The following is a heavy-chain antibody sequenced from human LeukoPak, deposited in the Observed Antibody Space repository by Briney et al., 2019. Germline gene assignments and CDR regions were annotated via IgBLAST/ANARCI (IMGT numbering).Heavy chain of an antibody. CDR3: AKGSVEQWPLDY. CDR2: ISYDGSNK. D-gene: IGHD6-19*01. CDR1: GFTFSSYA. V-gene: IGHV3-30*04. Sequence: GGSLRLSCAASGFTFSSYAMHWVRQAPGKGLEWVAVISYDGSNKYYADSVKGRFTISRDNSKNTLYLQMNSLRAEDTAVYYCAKGSVEQWPLDYWGQGTLVTVSS. J-gene: IGHJ4*02.